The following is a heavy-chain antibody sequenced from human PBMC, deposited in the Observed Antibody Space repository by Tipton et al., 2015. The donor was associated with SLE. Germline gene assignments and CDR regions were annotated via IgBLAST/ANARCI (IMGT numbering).Heavy chain of an antibody. V-gene: IGHV4-4*07. CDR1: GGSISSYY. J-gene: IGHJ4*02. D-gene: IGHD3/OR15-3a*01. CDR2: IYTSGST. Sequence: TLSLTCTVSGGSISSYYWSWIRQPAGKGLEWIGRIYTSGSTNHNPSLKSRVTISVDTSKNQFSLKLSSVTAADTAVYYCTRVMDWGGGNYFDYWGQGTLVTVSS. CDR3: TRVMDWGGGNYFDY.